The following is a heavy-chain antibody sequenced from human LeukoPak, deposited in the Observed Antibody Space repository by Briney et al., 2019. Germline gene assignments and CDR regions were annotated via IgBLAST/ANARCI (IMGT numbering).Heavy chain of an antibody. CDR3: ASTGKGFTSTWYSPWY. D-gene: IGHD6-13*01. CDR2: IYSGGST. J-gene: IGHJ4*02. V-gene: IGHV3-66*01. CDR1: GFTVSSNY. Sequence: PGGSLRLSCAVYGFTVSSNYMSWVRQAPGKGLEWVSVIYSGGSTYYAGSVKGRFTISRDNSKNTLYLQMNSLRAEDTAVYYCASTGKGFTSTWYSPWYWGRGALVTVSS.